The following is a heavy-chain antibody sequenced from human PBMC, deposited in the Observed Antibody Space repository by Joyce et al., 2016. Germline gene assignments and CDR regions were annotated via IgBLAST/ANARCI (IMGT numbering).Heavy chain of an antibody. CDR2: ISDSGRT. J-gene: IGHJ3*01. D-gene: IGHD2-2*01. CDR3: ARDSVCSISKNGVIGAFDV. CDR1: GGSISSGPFY. Sequence: QVQLQESGPRLVKPSQTLSLTCTVSGGSISSGPFYWSWIRQHPGTGREWIGNISDSGRTQANPSLESRASISVDMSQNHFSLQLTSVTAADTAVYFCARDSVCSISKNGVIGAFDVWGRGTMVTVSS. V-gene: IGHV4-31*03.